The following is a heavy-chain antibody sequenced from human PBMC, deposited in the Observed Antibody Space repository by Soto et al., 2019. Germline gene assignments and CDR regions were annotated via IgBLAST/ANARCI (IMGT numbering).Heavy chain of an antibody. J-gene: IGHJ4*02. Sequence: ASETLSLTCTVSGDSISSYYWSWIRQPAGKGLEWIGRIYTSGSTNYNPSLKSRVTMSVDTSENQFSLKLSSVTAADTAVYYCAGGVAPYNFDYWGQGTLVTVSS. D-gene: IGHD3-3*01. CDR2: IYTSGST. CDR1: GDSISSYY. V-gene: IGHV4-4*07. CDR3: AGGVAPYNFDY.